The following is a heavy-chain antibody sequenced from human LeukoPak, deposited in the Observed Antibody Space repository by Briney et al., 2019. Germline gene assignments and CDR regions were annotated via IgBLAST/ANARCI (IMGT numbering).Heavy chain of an antibody. CDR3: ARTPVKFGGVNLPTPNWFDP. CDR1: GYTFTTYG. D-gene: IGHD3-16*01. V-gene: IGHV1-18*04. J-gene: IGHJ5*02. Sequence: ASVKVSCTASGYTFTTYGITWVRQAPGQGLEWMGWISVYNVDTYAQKFQGRATMTTDTSTSTAYMELRSMRSDDTAVYYCARTPVKFGGVNLPTPNWFDPWGQGTLVTVSS. CDR2: ISVYNVDT.